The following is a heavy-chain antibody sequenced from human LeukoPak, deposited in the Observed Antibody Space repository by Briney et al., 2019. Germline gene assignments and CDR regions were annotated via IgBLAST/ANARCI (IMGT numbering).Heavy chain of an antibody. J-gene: IGHJ6*03. CDR1: GFTFDDYA. Sequence: GGSLRLSCAASGFTFDDYAMHWVRQAPGKGLEWVSGISWNSGSIGYADSAKGRFTISRDNAKNSLYLQMNSLRAEDMALYYCARAPVRYYYYYYMDVWGKGTTVTVSS. CDR3: ARAPVRYYYYYYMDV. CDR2: ISWNSGSI. V-gene: IGHV3-9*03. D-gene: IGHD2-8*01.